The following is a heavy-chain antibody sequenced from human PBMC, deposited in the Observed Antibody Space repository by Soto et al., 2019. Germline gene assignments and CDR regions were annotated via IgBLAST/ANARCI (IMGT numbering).Heavy chain of an antibody. Sequence: SVKVACKASGGRFSSYAISWVRQAPEQWLEWMGGIIPIFGTANYAQKFQGRVTITADESTSTAYMELSSLRSEDTAVYYCARAPSDHYVWGSYRDDDYFDYWGQGTLVTVSS. CDR2: IIPIFGTA. V-gene: IGHV1-69*13. CDR3: ARAPSDHYVWGSYRDDDYFDY. CDR1: GGRFSSYA. J-gene: IGHJ4*02. D-gene: IGHD3-16*02.